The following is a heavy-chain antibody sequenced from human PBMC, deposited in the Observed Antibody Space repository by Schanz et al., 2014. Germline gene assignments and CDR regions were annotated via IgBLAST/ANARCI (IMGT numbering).Heavy chain of an antibody. Sequence: QVQLVQSGAERKKPGASVKVSCKASGYTFTGYYMHWVRQAPGQGLEWMGRIIPIHGIVNYAQRFQDRVRITADKSTSTAYMELSSLRSDDTAVYYCARGGGPEDVFDIWGQGTIXTVSS. D-gene: IGHD5-12*01. CDR2: IIPIHGIV. CDR1: GYTFTGYY. V-gene: IGHV1-69*09. CDR3: ARGGGPEDVFDI. J-gene: IGHJ3*02.